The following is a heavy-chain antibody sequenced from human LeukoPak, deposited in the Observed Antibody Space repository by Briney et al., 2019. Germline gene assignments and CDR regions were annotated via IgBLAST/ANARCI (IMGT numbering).Heavy chain of an antibody. CDR3: AREFCSDGTCYWSFDF. V-gene: IGHV3-21*01. D-gene: IGHD2-15*01. CDR2: ISESSNYT. Sequence: GGSLRLSCAASGFTFSSYSIKWVRQAPGKGLEWVSSISESSNYTYYADSVKGRFTISRDNAKNSLYLQMNSLRAEDTALYYCAREFCSDGTCYWSFDFWGQGTLVTVSS. CDR1: GFTFSSYS. J-gene: IGHJ4*02.